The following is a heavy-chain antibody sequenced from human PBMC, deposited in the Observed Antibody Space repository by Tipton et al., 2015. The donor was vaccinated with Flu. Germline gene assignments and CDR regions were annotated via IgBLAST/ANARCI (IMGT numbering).Heavy chain of an antibody. J-gene: IGHJ6*02. V-gene: IGHV1-46*01. D-gene: IGHD5-18*01. CDR3: ARDHGYTYATYSYYYYGMDV. Sequence: QVQLVQSGAEVKKPGASVKVSCKASGYTFTSYYMHWVRQAPGQGLEWMGIINPSGGSTSYAQKFQGRVTITADESTSTVYLELSSLSSEDTAVYYCARDHGYTYATYSYYYYGMDVWGQGTSVTVSS. CDR1: GYTFTSYY. CDR2: INPSGGST.